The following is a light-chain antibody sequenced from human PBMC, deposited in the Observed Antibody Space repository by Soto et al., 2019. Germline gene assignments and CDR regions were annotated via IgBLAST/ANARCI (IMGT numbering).Light chain of an antibody. CDR1: QAIGPY. Sequence: DIQMTQSPSSLSASVGDEVIVTCRASQAIGPYLAWYQQKPGKVPKLLIYAASTLQPGVPSRFSGSRSGTDFTLTIRSLQPEDVATYYCQKYDTVPLTFGPGTTVDIK. V-gene: IGKV1-27*01. CDR2: AAS. CDR3: QKYDTVPLT. J-gene: IGKJ3*01.